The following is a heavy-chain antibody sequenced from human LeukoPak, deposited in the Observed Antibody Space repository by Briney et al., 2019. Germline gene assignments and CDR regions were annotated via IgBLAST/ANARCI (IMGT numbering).Heavy chain of an antibody. CDR2: ISYDGSNK. V-gene: IGHV3-30*18. CDR1: GFTFSSYG. CDR3: AKAWGIGVLWFGVYGSRYFDL. D-gene: IGHD3-10*01. Sequence: PGGSLRLSCAASGFTFSSYGMHWVRQAPGKGLEWVAVISYDGSNKYYADSVKGRFTISRDNSKDTLYLQMNSLRAEDTAVYYCAKAWGIGVLWFGVYGSRYFDLWGRGTLVTVSS. J-gene: IGHJ2*01.